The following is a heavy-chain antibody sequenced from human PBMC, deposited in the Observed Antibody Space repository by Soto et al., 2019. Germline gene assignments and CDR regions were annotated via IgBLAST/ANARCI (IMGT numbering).Heavy chain of an antibody. CDR2: IYYSGST. CDR1: GGSISSSSYY. V-gene: IGHV4-39*01. D-gene: IGHD4-17*01. CDR3: ARHDRDYGDQIDY. Sequence: QLQLQESGPGLVKSSETLSLTCTVSGGSISSSSYYWGWIRQPPGKGLAWIGSIYYSGSTYYNSSLKSRVTISVDTSKNQFSLKVSSVTAADTAVYYCARHDRDYGDQIDYWGQGTLVTVSS. J-gene: IGHJ4*02.